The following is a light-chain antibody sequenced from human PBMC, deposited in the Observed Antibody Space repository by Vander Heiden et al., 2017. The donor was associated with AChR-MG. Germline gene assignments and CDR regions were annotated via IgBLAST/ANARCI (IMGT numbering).Light chain of an antibody. CDR1: SSNIWAGYD. V-gene: IGLV1-40*01. J-gene: IGLJ2*01. CDR3: QSYDSSLSAVV. CDR2: GNS. Sequence: QSVLTQPPAVSGAPGQTVTISCTGSSSNIWAGYDVHWYQQLPGTAHKLLIYGNSNRLSGVPDRFSGSKSGTSASLAITGLQAEDGADYYCQSYDSSLSAVVFGGGTKLTGL.